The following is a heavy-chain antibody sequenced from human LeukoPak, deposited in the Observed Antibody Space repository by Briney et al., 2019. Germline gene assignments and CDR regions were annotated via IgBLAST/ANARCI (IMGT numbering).Heavy chain of an antibody. CDR2: INSDGSST. V-gene: IGHV3-74*01. CDR1: GFTFSSYS. D-gene: IGHD4-17*01. Sequence: GGSLRLSCAASGFTFSSYSMNWVRQAPGKGLEWVSRINSDGSSTSYADLVKGRFTISRDNAKNTLYLQMNSLRVEDTAVYYCARDAVTMDYWGQGTLVTVSS. J-gene: IGHJ4*02. CDR3: ARDAVTMDY.